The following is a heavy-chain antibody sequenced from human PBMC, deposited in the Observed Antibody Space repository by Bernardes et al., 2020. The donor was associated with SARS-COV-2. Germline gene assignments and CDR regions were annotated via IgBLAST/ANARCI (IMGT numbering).Heavy chain of an antibody. D-gene: IGHD2-2*01. CDR2: IKQDGSER. CDR3: ARDFSAVAY. Sequence: GGSLRLSCAASGFTFSSYWMTWVRQAPRKGLEWVANIKQDGSERHYVDSVEGRFTISRDNVKNSLYLQMNSLRDEDTAVYYCARDFSAVAYWGQGTLVTVSS. J-gene: IGHJ4*02. V-gene: IGHV3-7*04. CDR1: GFTFSSYW.